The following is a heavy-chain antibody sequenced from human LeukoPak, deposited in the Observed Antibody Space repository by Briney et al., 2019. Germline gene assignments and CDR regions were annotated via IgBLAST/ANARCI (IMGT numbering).Heavy chain of an antibody. CDR2: IYHSGST. D-gene: IGHD3-10*01. CDR1: GGSFSGYY. Sequence: ETLSLTCAVYGGSFSGYYWSWIRQPPGKGLEWIGSIYHSGSTYYNPSLKSRVTISVDTSKSQFSLRLNSVTAADTAVYYCARDADPTAYYGSGSSIDYWGQGTLVTVSS. V-gene: IGHV4-34*01. J-gene: IGHJ4*02. CDR3: ARDADPTAYYGSGSSIDY.